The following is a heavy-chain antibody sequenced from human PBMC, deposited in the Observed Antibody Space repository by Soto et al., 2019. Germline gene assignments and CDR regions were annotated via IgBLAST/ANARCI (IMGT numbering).Heavy chain of an antibody. CDR3: ASLFNYYDSSGYYPDFDY. V-gene: IGHV1-69*13. D-gene: IGHD3-22*01. Sequence: SVKVSCKASGGTFSSYAISWVRQAPGQGLEWTGGIIPIFGTANYAQKFQGRVTITADESTSTAYMELSSLRSEDTAVYYCASLFNYYDSSGYYPDFDYWGQGTLVTVSS. CDR2: IIPIFGTA. CDR1: GGTFSSYA. J-gene: IGHJ4*02.